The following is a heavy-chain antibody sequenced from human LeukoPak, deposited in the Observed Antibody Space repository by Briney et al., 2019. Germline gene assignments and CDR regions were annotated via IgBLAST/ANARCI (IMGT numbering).Heavy chain of an antibody. J-gene: IGHJ4*02. CDR3: ARQDYYDSSGYGDFDY. CDR1: GYSFTSYW. V-gene: IGHV5-51*01. D-gene: IGHD3-22*01. CDR2: IYPGDSDT. Sequence: ASVKASCKGSGYSFTSYWIGWVRQMPGKGLEWMGIIYPGDSDTRYSPSFQGQVTISANKSISTAYLQWSSLKASDTAMYYCARQDYYDSSGYGDFDYWGQGTLVTVPS.